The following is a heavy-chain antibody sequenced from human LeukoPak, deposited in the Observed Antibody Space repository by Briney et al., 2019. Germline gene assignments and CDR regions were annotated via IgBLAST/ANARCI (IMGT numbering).Heavy chain of an antibody. CDR1: GGSISSHC. Sequence: SETLSLTCTVSGGSISSHCWSWIRQPPGKGLEWIGYIYYSGSTNYNPSLKSRVTISVDTSKNQFSLKLSSVTAADTAVYYCARYYDFWSGYYPARYFDLWGRGTLVTVSS. CDR3: ARYYDFWSGYYPARYFDL. V-gene: IGHV4-59*11. CDR2: IYYSGST. J-gene: IGHJ2*01. D-gene: IGHD3-3*01.